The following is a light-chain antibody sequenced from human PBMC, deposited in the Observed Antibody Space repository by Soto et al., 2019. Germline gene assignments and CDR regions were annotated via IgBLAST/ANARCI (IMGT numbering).Light chain of an antibody. CDR1: QGISSY. Sequence: AIRMTQSPSSLSASTGDRVTITCRASQGISSYLAWYQQKPGKAPKLLIYAASTLQSGVPSRFSGSGSGTDFTLTISCLQSEDFATYYCQQYYSYAYTFGQGTKLAIK. CDR2: AAS. J-gene: IGKJ2*01. V-gene: IGKV1-8*01. CDR3: QQYYSYAYT.